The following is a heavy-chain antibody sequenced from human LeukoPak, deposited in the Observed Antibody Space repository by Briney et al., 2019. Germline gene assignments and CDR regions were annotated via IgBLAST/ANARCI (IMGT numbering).Heavy chain of an antibody. CDR2: INHSGST. CDR3: AAFYDISNWFDP. J-gene: IGHJ5*02. V-gene: IGHV4-39*07. D-gene: IGHD3-9*01. Sequence: SETLSLTCTVSGGSIRSTSYYWSWIRQPAGKGLEWIGEINHSGSTNYNPSLKSRVTISVDTSKNQFSLKLSSVTAADTAVYYCAAFYDISNWFDPWGQGTLVTVSS. CDR1: GGSIRSTSYY.